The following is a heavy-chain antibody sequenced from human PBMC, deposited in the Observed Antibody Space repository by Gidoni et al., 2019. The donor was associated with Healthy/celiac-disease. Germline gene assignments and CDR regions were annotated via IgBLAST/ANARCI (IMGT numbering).Heavy chain of an antibody. CDR3: AKDRKLDFWSGYYDS. Sequence: EVQLVASGGGLVQPGRSLRLSCAASGFTFADYAMHWVRQAPGKGLEWVSGISWNSGSIGYADSVKGRFTITRDNAKNSLYLQMNSLRAEDTALYYCAKDRKLDFWSGYYDSWGQGTLVTVSS. CDR1: GFTFADYA. D-gene: IGHD3-3*01. V-gene: IGHV3-9*01. J-gene: IGHJ5*02. CDR2: ISWNSGSI.